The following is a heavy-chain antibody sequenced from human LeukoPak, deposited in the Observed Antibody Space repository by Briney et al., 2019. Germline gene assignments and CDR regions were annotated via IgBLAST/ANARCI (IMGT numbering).Heavy chain of an antibody. D-gene: IGHD3-22*01. CDR1: APSISMYY. V-gene: IGHV4-4*07. J-gene: IGHJ4*02. Sequence: PSQTLSLTCTVSAPSISMYYGSWIRHPAGKGLEWIGRIYTSGSTNYNPSLKGLVTMSVDTCKHQFSLKLSSVADADTAVYYCARERGREYYDSHFDYWGQGTLVTVSS. CDR3: ARERGREYYDSHFDY. CDR2: IYTSGST.